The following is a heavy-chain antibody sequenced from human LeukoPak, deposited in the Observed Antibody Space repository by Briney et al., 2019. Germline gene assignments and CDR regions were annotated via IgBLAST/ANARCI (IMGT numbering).Heavy chain of an antibody. D-gene: IGHD6-19*01. CDR3: ARGGSSGWYGGYYYYYMDV. J-gene: IGHJ6*03. Sequence: GASVKVSCKASGYTFTSYDINWVRQATGQGLEWMGWMNPNSGNTGYAQKFQGRVTITRNTSISTAYMELSSLRSEDMAVYYCARGGSSGWYGGYYYYYMDVWGKGTTVTVSS. V-gene: IGHV1-8*03. CDR2: MNPNSGNT. CDR1: GYTFTSYD.